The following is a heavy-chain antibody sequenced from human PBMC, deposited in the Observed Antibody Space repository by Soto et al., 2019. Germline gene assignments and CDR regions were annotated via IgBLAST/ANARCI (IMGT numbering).Heavy chain of an antibody. J-gene: IGHJ4*02. CDR3: AIGSPFKDYDTLPGYHRFDY. D-gene: IGHD3-9*01. Sequence: QVQLVESGGGVVQPGRSLRLSCATSRFSFSSFGMHWVRQAPGKGLEWVALIWYDGSNAYYADPVKGRFTISRDNSKNTLYLQMVSVRAEDMAVYYCAIGSPFKDYDTLPGYHRFDYWGQGTLVTVSS. V-gene: IGHV3-33*01. CDR2: IWYDGSNA. CDR1: RFSFSSFG.